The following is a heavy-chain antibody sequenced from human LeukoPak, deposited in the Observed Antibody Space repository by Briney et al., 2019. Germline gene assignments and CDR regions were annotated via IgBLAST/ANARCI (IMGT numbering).Heavy chain of an antibody. CDR3: AREADYGDYRYRMDV. Sequence: SETLSLTCTVSGGSISSYYWSWIRQPPGKGLEWIGYIYYSGSTNYNPSLKSRVTISVDTSENQFPLKLSSVTAADTAVYYCAREADYGDYRYRMDVWGQGTTVTVSS. J-gene: IGHJ6*02. CDR2: IYYSGST. D-gene: IGHD4-17*01. V-gene: IGHV4-59*01. CDR1: GGSISSYY.